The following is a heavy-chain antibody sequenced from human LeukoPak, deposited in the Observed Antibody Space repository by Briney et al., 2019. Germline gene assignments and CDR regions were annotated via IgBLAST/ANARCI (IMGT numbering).Heavy chain of an antibody. CDR1: GFTFSSYG. CDR3: AKCDGDGYLVSHNDY. V-gene: IGHV3-30*18. CDR2: ISYDGSNK. Sequence: PGGSLRLSCAASGFTFSSYGMHWVRQAPGKGLEWVAVISYDGSNKYYADSVKGRFTISRDNSKNTLYLQMNSLRAEDTAVYYCAKCDGDGYLVSHNDYWGQGTLVTVSS. J-gene: IGHJ4*02. D-gene: IGHD5-24*01.